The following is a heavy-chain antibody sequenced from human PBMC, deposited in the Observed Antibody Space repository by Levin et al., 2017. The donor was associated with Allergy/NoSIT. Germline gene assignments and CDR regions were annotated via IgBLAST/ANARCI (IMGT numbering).Heavy chain of an antibody. CDR1: GFTFSDAW. J-gene: IGHJ4*02. Sequence: MPGGSLRLSCAASGFTFSDAWMNWVRQAPGKGLEWVGHIRGKIEGRTADYAAPVKGRFAISSDDSKNTLYLQMNSLKTEDTAVYYCTTGYASSWYSWGPGTLVTVSS. D-gene: IGHD6-13*01. CDR3: TTGYASSWYS. V-gene: IGHV3-15*01. CDR2: IRGKIEGRTA.